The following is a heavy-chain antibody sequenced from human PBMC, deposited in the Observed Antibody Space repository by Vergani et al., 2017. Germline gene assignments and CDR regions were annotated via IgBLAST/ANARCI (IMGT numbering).Heavy chain of an antibody. CDR1: GFTFSGSA. D-gene: IGHD5-12*01. CDR3: ARDPLGLRYFDY. Sequence: EVQLVESGGGLVQPGGSLKLSCAASGFTFSGSAMHWVRQASGKGLEWVGRIRSKANSYATAYAASVKGRFTISRDDSKNTAYLQMNSLRGEDTAVYYCARDPLGLRYFDYWGQGTLVTVSS. J-gene: IGHJ4*02. CDR2: IRSKANSYAT. V-gene: IGHV3-73*02.